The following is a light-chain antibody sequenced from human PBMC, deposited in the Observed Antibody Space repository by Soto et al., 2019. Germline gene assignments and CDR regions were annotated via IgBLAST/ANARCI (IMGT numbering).Light chain of an antibody. CDR1: QSIGTY. CDR2: GAS. Sequence: DIQMTQSPSSLSASIGDKISITCRASQSIGTYLNWYQQKPGRAPKLLIYGASSLQSGVPSRFSGSGSGTDFTLTIISLQPEDFATYLCQQRYRTSEFTFGPGTKVDVK. J-gene: IGKJ3*01. V-gene: IGKV1-39*01. CDR3: QQRYRTSEFT.